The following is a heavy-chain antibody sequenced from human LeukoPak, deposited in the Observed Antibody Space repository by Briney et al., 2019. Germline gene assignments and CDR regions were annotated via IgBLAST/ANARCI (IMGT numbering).Heavy chain of an antibody. Sequence: GGSLRLSCTASGLTLTNAWVSWLRQAPGKGLEWVGRIKRQSDGGTTDYAAPVSGRFTISRDDSKNTVYLQMSGLKTEDTAMYYCKGATTTFDIWGQGTMVTVSS. CDR1: GLTLTNAW. J-gene: IGHJ3*02. CDR2: IKRQSDGGTT. CDR3: KGATTTFDI. V-gene: IGHV3-15*01. D-gene: IGHD1-26*01.